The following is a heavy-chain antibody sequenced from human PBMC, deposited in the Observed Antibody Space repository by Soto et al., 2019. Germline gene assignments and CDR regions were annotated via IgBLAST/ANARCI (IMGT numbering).Heavy chain of an antibody. Sequence: GVSLRLSCAASGFTFSSYAMSWVRQAPGKGLECVSVIGGSGASTYYADSVKGRFTISRDNSKNTLYLQMNSLRAEDTAVYYCAKHSSGWYTDPFDYWGQGALVTVSS. J-gene: IGHJ4*02. CDR2: IGGSGAST. CDR3: AKHSSGWYTDPFDY. V-gene: IGHV3-23*01. D-gene: IGHD6-19*01. CDR1: GFTFSSYA.